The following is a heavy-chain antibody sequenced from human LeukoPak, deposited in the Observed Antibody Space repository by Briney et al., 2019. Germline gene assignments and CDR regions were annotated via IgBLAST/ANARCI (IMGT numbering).Heavy chain of an antibody. D-gene: IGHD1-26*01. CDR3: ARSGRGTYYYFDL. J-gene: IGHJ4*02. V-gene: IGHV1-18*01. CDR1: GYTFTSYG. CDR2: ISAYNGNT. Sequence: ASVKVSCKASGYTFTSYGISWVRQAPGQGLEWMGWISAYNGNTNYAQKFQGRVSMTADTSTSTAYMELRSLRSDDTAVYYCARSGRGTYYYFDLWGQGTLVTVSS.